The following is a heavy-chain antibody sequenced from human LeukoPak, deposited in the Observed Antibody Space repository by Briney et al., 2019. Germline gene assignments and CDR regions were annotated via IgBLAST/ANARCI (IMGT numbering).Heavy chain of an antibody. J-gene: IGHJ3*02. CDR3: ARAYCSSTSCPDAFDI. Sequence: SETLSLTCTVSGGSISSGGYYWSWIRQAPGKGLEWIGYIYHSGSTYYNPSLKSRVTISVDRSKNQFSLKLSSVTAADMAVYYCARAYCSSTSCPDAFDIWGQGTMVTVSS. CDR2: IYHSGST. CDR1: GGSISSGGYY. V-gene: IGHV4-30-2*01. D-gene: IGHD2-2*01.